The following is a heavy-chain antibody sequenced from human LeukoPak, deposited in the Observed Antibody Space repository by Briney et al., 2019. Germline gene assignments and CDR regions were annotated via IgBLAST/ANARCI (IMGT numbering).Heavy chain of an antibody. CDR3: ARSPHILTGENFDY. J-gene: IGHJ4*02. D-gene: IGHD3-9*01. V-gene: IGHV1-2*02. CDR2: INPRSGET. Sequence: ASVKVACKASGYTLSVYYIHWIRQAPGQGLEWMGWINPRSGETNYAQKFQDRVSMTRDTSISTAYMHLSRLRSADTAVYYCARSPHILTGENFDYWGQGTLLTVSS. CDR1: GYTLSVYY.